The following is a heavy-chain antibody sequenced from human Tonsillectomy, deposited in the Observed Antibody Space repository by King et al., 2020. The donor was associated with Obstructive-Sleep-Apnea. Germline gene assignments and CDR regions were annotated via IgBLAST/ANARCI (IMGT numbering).Heavy chain of an antibody. D-gene: IGHD3-9*01. CDR3: ALGYDDISTYYSWGPTEYFQH. CDR2: IDPSDSYT. CDR1: GYSFSSHW. V-gene: IGHV5-10-1*03. J-gene: IGHJ1*01. Sequence: VQLVESRAEVKEPGESLRISCRGYGYSFSSHWITWVRQMPGKGLEWMGRIDPSDSYTKYSPSFQGHVTISADNSISTAYLHWSSLRASDTAMYYCALGYDDISTYYSWGPTEYFQHWGQGTLVTVSS.